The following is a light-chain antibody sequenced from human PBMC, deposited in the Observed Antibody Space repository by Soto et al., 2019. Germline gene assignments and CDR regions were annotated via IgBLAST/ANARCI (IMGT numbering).Light chain of an antibody. J-gene: IGKJ1*01. CDR2: GAS. Sequence: EVVMTQSPATLSVSPGERATLSCRASQNVNANLAWYQQKPGQAPRLLIHGASTRATGIPARFSGSGFGTEFILPISSLQYEDFAVYYCQQYNTWLWTFGQGTKVEGK. V-gene: IGKV3-15*01. CDR1: QNVNAN. CDR3: QQYNTWLWT.